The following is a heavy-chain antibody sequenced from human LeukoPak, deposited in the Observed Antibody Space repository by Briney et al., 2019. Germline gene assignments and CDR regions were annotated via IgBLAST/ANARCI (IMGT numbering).Heavy chain of an antibody. J-gene: IGHJ4*02. CDR2: IRTKPHTYTT. CDR1: GFTFSGFY. CDR3: IRQNCSGGSCSYVDY. Sequence: PGGSLRLSCAASGFTFSGFYMHWVRQASGKGLEWVGLIRTKPHTYTTVYAASVRGRFTISRDDSKNTAYLQMNSLKAEDTAVYYCIRQNCSGGSCSYVDYLGQGTLVTVSS. V-gene: IGHV3-73*01. D-gene: IGHD2-15*01.